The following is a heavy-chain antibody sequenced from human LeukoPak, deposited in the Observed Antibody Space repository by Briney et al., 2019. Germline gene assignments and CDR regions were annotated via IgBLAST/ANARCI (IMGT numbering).Heavy chain of an antibody. Sequence: SETLSLTCTVSGGSISSYYWSWIRQPPGKGLEWIGYIYYSGSTNYNPSLKSRVTISVDTSKNQFSLKLGSVTAADTAVYYCARGDPASRWFDPWGQGTLVTVSS. CDR2: IYYSGST. CDR1: GGSISSYY. J-gene: IGHJ5*02. CDR3: ARGDPASRWFDP. V-gene: IGHV4-59*01. D-gene: IGHD6-13*01.